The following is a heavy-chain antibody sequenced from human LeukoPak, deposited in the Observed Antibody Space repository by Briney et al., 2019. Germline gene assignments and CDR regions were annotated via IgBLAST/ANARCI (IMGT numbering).Heavy chain of an antibody. V-gene: IGHV4-61*02. CDR2: IYTSGST. D-gene: IGHD3-10*01. CDR3: AWQAKRITMVRGVIEDYYYMDV. CDR1: GGSISSGSYY. J-gene: IGHJ6*03. Sequence: PSETLSLTCTVSGGSISSGSYYWSWIRQPAGKGLEWIGRIYTSGSTNYNPSLKSRVTISVDTSKNQFSLKLSSVTAADTAVYYCAWQAKRITMVRGVIEDYYYMDVWGKGTTVTISS.